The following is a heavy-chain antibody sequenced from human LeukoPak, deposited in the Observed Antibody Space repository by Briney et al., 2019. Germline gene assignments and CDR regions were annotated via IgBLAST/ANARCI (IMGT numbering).Heavy chain of an antibody. J-gene: IGHJ5*02. Sequence: SETLSLTCIVSGGSITSYYWSWIRQPPGKGLEWIGYIYYSGSINYNPSLKSRVTISVDTSKNQFSLKLSSVTAADTAVYYCARASSGWYNWFDPWGQGTLVTVSS. V-gene: IGHV4-59*01. CDR3: ARASSGWYNWFDP. D-gene: IGHD6-19*01. CDR2: IYYSGSI. CDR1: GGSITSYY.